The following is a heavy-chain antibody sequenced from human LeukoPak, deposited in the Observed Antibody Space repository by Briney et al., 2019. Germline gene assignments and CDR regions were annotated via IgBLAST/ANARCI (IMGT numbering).Heavy chain of an antibody. CDR3: ARRGSGWTDCFDP. D-gene: IGHD6-19*01. CDR2: IYYSGST. V-gene: IGHV4-39*01. Sequence: SETLCLTCTVSGGSISSSDYYWGWIRQPPGQGLEWIGNIYYSGSTYYNPSLKSRVTISVDTSKNQFSLKLSSVTAADTAVYFCARRGSGWTDCFDPWGQGTLVTVSS. J-gene: IGHJ5*02. CDR1: GGSISSSDYY.